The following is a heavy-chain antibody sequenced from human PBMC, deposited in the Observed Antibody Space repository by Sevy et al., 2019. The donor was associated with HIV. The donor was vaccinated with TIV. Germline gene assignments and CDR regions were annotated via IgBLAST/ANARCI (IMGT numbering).Heavy chain of an antibody. V-gene: IGHV3-33*06. J-gene: IGHJ4*02. Sequence: GGSLRLSCAASGFTFSTYGMHWVRQAPGKGLEWVALIWYDGSNKYYVDSVKGRFTISRDNSKNTLYLQMDTLRAEDTAVYYCAKDRSSWLSLYFFDYWGQGTLVTVSS. D-gene: IGHD6-13*01. CDR3: AKDRSSWLSLYFFDY. CDR1: GFTFSTYG. CDR2: IWYDGSNK.